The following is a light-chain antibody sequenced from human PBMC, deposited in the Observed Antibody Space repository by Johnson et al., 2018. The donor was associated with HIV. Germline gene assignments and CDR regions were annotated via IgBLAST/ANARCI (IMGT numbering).Light chain of an antibody. V-gene: IGLV1-51*02. CDR2: ENN. Sequence: QSVLTQPPSVSAAPGQKVTISCSGSSSNIGNNYVSWYQQLPGAAPKLLIYENNQRPSGIPDRFSGSKSGTSATLAITALQAGDEADYYCGTWDSSLSAFYVFGTGTKATVL. J-gene: IGLJ1*01. CDR1: SSNIGNNY. CDR3: GTWDSSLSAFYV.